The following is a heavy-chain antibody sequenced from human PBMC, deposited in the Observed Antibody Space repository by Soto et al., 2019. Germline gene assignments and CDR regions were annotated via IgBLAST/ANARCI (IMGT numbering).Heavy chain of an antibody. CDR3: PRAKGYSSPWGLFEP. V-gene: IGHV4-31*03. D-gene: IGHD6-13*01. Sequence: QVQLQESGPGLVKPSQTLSLTCTVSGGSISSGYYYWSWIRQQPGKGLEWIGYIYYSGTTYYNPSLKTRVTISVDTSKNQVSLKLTSVTAADTAVYYCPRAKGYSSPWGLFEPWGQGALVSVSS. CDR2: IYYSGTT. J-gene: IGHJ5*02. CDR1: GGSISSGYYY.